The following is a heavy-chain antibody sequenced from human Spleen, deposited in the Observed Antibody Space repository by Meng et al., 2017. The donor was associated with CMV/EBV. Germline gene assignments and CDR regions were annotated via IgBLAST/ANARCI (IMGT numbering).Heavy chain of an antibody. CDR3: ARSYSCGADRADAFDH. CDR1: CGSISCYY. CDR2: IYTSGGT. D-gene: IGHD2-21*01. V-gene: IGHV4-4*07. Sequence: SRSCTACCGSISCYYWIGSPQPAGEVLVWIGLIYTSGGTTYNPSIKGRVTMTVDTSKNQSYLKLSSVTAADTVVYYCARSYSCGADRADAFDHWGQGTLVTVFS. J-gene: IGHJ4*02.